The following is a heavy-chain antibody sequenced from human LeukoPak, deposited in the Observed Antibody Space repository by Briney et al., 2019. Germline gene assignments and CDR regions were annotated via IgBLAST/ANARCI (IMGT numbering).Heavy chain of an antibody. CDR2: INHSGST. D-gene: IGHD3-10*01. CDR3: ARVAMVRGVDSIDY. CDR1: GGSFSGYY. V-gene: IGHV4-34*01. Sequence: PSETLSLTCAVYGGSFSGYYWSWLRQPPGKGLEWIGEINHSGSTNYNPSLKSRVTISVDTSKNQFSLKLSSVTAADTAVYYCARVAMVRGVDSIDYWGQGTLVTVSS. J-gene: IGHJ4*02.